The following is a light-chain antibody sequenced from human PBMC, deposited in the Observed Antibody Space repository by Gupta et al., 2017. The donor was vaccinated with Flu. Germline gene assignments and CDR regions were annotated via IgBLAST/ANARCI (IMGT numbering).Light chain of an antibody. V-gene: IGLV3-25*02. Sequence: SYELTQPPSVSVSPGQTATITCSGDAGPRQFGYWYQQKPGQAPVLVIYKDSERTSGIPERFSGASSGTTVTLTISGAQAEDEADYYCLSSDTSGAWVFGGGTKLTVL. CDR3: LSSDTSGAWV. CDR1: AGPRQF. CDR2: KDS. J-gene: IGLJ3*02.